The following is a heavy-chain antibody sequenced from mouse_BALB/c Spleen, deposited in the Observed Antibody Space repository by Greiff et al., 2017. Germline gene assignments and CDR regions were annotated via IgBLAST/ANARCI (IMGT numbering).Heavy chain of an antibody. V-gene: IGHV14-3*02. Sequence: VQLQQSGAELVKPGASVKLSCTASGFNIKDSYMHWVKQRPEQGLEWIGRIDPANGNTKYDPKFQGKATITADTSSNTAYLQLSSLTSEDTAVYYCARFDTPYYFDYWGQGTTLTVSS. J-gene: IGHJ2*01. CDR1: GFNIKDSY. CDR2: IDPANGNT. CDR3: ARFDTPYYFDY.